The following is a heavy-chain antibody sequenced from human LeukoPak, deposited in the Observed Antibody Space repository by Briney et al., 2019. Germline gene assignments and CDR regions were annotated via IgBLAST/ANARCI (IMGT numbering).Heavy chain of an antibody. CDR3: ARSNANWYSSGWYSDY. J-gene: IGHJ4*02. V-gene: IGHV3-53*01. CDR2: IYSGGST. CDR1: GLTASSNY. D-gene: IGHD6-19*01. Sequence: GGSLRLSCAASGLTASSNYMGWVRQAPGKGLDWVSVIYSGGSTHYADSVKGRFTISRDNSKNTLYLQMNSLRAEDTAVYYCARSNANWYSSGWYSDYWGQGTLVTVSS.